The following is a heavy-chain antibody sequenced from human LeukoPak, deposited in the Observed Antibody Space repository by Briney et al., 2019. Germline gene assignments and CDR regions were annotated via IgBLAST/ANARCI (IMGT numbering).Heavy chain of an antibody. Sequence: PSETLFLTCAVYGGSFSGYYWSWIRQPPGKGLEWIGEINHSGSTNYNPSLKSRVTISVDTSKNQFSLKLSSVTAADTAVYYCAREAAAAGTTYWYFDLWGRGTLVTVSS. J-gene: IGHJ2*01. CDR3: AREAAAAGTTYWYFDL. V-gene: IGHV4-34*01. CDR2: INHSGST. D-gene: IGHD6-13*01. CDR1: GGSFSGYY.